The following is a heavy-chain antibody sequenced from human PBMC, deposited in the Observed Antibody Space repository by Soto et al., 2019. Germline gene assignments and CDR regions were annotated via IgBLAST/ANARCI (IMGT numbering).Heavy chain of an antibody. CDR2: ISYDGSNK. J-gene: IGHJ4*02. D-gene: IGHD6-6*01. CDR3: AKAEYPQEDFDY. V-gene: IGHV3-30*18. Sequence: VGSLRLSCAASGFTFSSYGMHWVRQAPGKGLEWVAVISYDGSNKYYADSVKGRFTISRDNSKNTLYLQMNSLRAEDTAVYYCAKAEYPQEDFDYWGQGTLVTVSS. CDR1: GFTFSSYG.